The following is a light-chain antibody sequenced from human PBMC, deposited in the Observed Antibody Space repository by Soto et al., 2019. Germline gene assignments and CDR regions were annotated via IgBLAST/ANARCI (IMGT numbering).Light chain of an antibody. J-gene: IGKJ1*01. CDR3: QQRRA. CDR2: DAS. CDR1: KGVSSY. V-gene: IGKV3-11*01. Sequence: EIVLTQSPATLSLSPGEKATPSCRASKGVSSYLAWYQQKPGQAPRLLIYDASNRATGIPARFSGSGSGTDFTLTISSLEPEDFAVYYCQQRRAFGQGTKVEIK.